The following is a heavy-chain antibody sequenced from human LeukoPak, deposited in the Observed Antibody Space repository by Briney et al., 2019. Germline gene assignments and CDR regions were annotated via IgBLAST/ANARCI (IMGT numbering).Heavy chain of an antibody. Sequence: ASVKVSCKASGYTFTSYGISWVRQAPGQGLEWMGWISAYNGNTNYAQKLQGRVTMTTDTSTSTAYVELRSLRSDDTAVYYCARVRFGELSGWFDPWGQGTLVTVSS. D-gene: IGHD3-10*01. CDR2: ISAYNGNT. CDR1: GYTFTSYG. V-gene: IGHV1-18*01. CDR3: ARVRFGELSGWFDP. J-gene: IGHJ5*02.